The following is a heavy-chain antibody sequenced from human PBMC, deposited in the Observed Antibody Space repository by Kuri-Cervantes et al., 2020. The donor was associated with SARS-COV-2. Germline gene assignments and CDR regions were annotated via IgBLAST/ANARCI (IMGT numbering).Heavy chain of an antibody. CDR1: GYTFTSYA. J-gene: IGHJ4*02. CDR2: INAGNGNT. Sequence: ASVKVSCKASGYTFTSYAMHWVRQAPGQRLEWMGWINAGNGNTKYSQKFQGRVTITRDTSASTAYMELSRLRSDDTAVYYCARAGGISSGYYYRLDYWGQGTLVTVSS. V-gene: IGHV1-3*01. D-gene: IGHD3-22*01. CDR3: ARAGGISSGYYYRLDY.